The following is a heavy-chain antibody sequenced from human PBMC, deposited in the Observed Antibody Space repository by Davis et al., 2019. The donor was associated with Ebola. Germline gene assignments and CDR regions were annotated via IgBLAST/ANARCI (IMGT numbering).Heavy chain of an antibody. CDR3: EGGSGWYGGSY. V-gene: IGHV3-48*03. J-gene: IGHJ4*02. CDR2: ISSSGSTI. Sequence: GESLKISCAASGFTFSSYEMNWVRQAPGKGLEWVSYISSSGSTIYYADSVKGRFTISRDNAKNSLYLQMNSLRAEDTAVYYCEGGSGWYGGSYWGQGTLVTVSS. CDR1: GFTFSSYE. D-gene: IGHD6-19*01.